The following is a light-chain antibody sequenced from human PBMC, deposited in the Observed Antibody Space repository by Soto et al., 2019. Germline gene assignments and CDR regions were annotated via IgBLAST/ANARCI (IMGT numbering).Light chain of an antibody. CDR1: QSVSSG. Sequence: DIQMTQSPATLSVSAGDRATLSCRASQSVSSGLAWYQQKPGQAPKLLIYDIFTRASGVPTRFSGSGSGTEFTLTISSLQSDDFAAYYCQQYNSWPLTFGGGTKVEIK. V-gene: IGKV3D-15*01. CDR2: DIF. J-gene: IGKJ4*01. CDR3: QQYNSWPLT.